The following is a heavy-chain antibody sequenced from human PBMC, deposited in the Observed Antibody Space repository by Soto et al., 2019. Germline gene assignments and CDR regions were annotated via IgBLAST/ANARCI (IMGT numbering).Heavy chain of an antibody. CDR3: ARERGSSSWRYYYYGMDV. Sequence: SETLSLTCAVYGGSFSGYYWSWIRQPPGKGLEWIGEINHSGSTNYNPSLKSRVTISIDTSKNQFSLKLSSVTAADTAVYYCARERGSSSWRYYYYGMDVWGQGTTVTVSS. V-gene: IGHV4-34*01. D-gene: IGHD6-13*01. J-gene: IGHJ6*02. CDR2: INHSGST. CDR1: GGSFSGYY.